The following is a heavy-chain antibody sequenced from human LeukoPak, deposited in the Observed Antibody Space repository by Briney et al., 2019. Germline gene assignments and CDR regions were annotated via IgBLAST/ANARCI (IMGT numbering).Heavy chain of an antibody. V-gene: IGHV1-2*02. J-gene: IGHJ6*02. CDR3: ARGSILVRNMDYYYGMDV. CDR1: GYTFTGYY. D-gene: IGHD6-13*01. Sequence: VASVKVSCKASGYTFTGYYMHWVRQAPGQGLEWMGWINPNSGGTNYAQKFQGRVTITADKSTSTAYMELSSLRSEDTAVYYCARGSILVRNMDYYYGMDVWGQGTTVTVSS. CDR2: INPNSGGT.